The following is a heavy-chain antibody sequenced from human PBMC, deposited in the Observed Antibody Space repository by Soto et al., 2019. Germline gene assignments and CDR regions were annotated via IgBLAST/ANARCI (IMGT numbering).Heavy chain of an antibody. D-gene: IGHD6-13*01. CDR2: ISSSSSYT. V-gene: IGHV3-11*06. Sequence: GGSLRLSCAASGFTFSDYYMSWIRQAPGKGLEWVSYISSSSSYTNYGDSVKGRFTISRDNAKNSLYLQMNSLRAEDTAVYYCARVAPSSSWYLFFDYWGQGTLVTVSS. CDR3: ARVAPSSSWYLFFDY. J-gene: IGHJ4*02. CDR1: GFTFSDYY.